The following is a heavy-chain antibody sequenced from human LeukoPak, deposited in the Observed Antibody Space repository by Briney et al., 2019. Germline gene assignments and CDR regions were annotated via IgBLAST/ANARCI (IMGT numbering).Heavy chain of an antibody. D-gene: IGHD3-10*01. J-gene: IGHJ4*02. V-gene: IGHV3-30*02. CDR2: IRYDGINK. CDR1: GITCSDYA. CDR3: AKGGLQGTNYFDY. Sequence: GGSLRLSCAASGITCSDYAMHWVRQAPGKGLEWLAYIRYDGINKYYAESVKGRFDISRDNSKNTLSLQMNSLTDEDAAVYYCAKGGLQGTNYFDYWGQGTLVTVSS.